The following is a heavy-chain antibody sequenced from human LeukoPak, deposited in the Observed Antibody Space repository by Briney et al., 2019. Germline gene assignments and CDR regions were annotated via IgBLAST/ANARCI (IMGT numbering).Heavy chain of an antibody. CDR2: IYYSGST. CDR1: GGSISSYY. V-gene: IGHV4-59*08. Sequence: PSETLSLTCTVSGGSISSYYWSWIRQPPGKGLEWIGYIYYSGSTNYNPSLKSRVTISVDTSKNQLSLKLSSVTAADTAVYYCARMRMTTVVTPNGYFDYWGQGTLVTVSS. J-gene: IGHJ4*02. CDR3: ARMRMTTVVTPNGYFDY. D-gene: IGHD4-23*01.